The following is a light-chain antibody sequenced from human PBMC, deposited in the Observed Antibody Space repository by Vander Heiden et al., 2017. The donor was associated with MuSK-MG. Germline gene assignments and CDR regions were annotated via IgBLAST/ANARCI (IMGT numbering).Light chain of an antibody. CDR2: AAS. Sequence: DIQMTQSPSSLSASVGDRVTITCRASQSISSYLNWYRQKPGKTPKLLIYAASSLQSGVPSRFSGSGSGTDFTLTISRLQPEDFATYYSQQGDSTPRTFGQGTKVEIK. V-gene: IGKV1-39*01. J-gene: IGKJ1*01. CDR1: QSISSY. CDR3: QQGDSTPRT.